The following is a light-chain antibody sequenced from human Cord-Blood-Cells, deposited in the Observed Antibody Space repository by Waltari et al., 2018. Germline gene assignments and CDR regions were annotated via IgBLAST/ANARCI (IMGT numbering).Light chain of an antibody. CDR3: QQSYSTTCT. CDR2: AAS. V-gene: IGKV1-39*01. J-gene: IGKJ1*01. CDR1: QSISSY. Sequence: DIQMTQSPSSLSASVGDRVTITCRASQSISSYLNWYQQKQGKAPKLLIYAASSLQSGVPSRFSGSGSGTDFTLTISSLQPEDFATYYCQQSYSTTCTFGQGTKVEIK.